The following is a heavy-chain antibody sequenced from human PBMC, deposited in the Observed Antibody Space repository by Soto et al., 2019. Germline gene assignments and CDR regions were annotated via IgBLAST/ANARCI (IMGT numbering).Heavy chain of an antibody. CDR2: IYSGGST. J-gene: IGHJ6*03. CDR1: GFSVSVNY. V-gene: IGHV3-66*01. D-gene: IGHD7-27*01. Sequence: SLRLSCAASGFSVSVNYMSWVRQAPGKGLEWVSVIYSGGSTYYADSVKGRFTISRDNSNNTLYLQMDSLRAEDTAVYYCARESGDNYYYYYYMDVWGKGTTDTVSS. CDR3: ARESGDNYYYYYYMDV.